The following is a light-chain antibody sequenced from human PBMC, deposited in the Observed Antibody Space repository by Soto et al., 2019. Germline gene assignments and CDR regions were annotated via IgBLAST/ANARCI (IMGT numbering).Light chain of an antibody. CDR1: QSVSSY. CDR2: DAS. V-gene: IGKV3-11*01. J-gene: IGKJ4*01. CDR3: QQRSNWPFT. Sequence: EIVLTQSPATLSLSPGERATLSCRASQSVSSYLAWYQQKPGQAPRLLIYDASNRATGIPARFSGSGSGTDFTLTIISLEPEDFAVYYCQQRSNWPFTFGGGTKLDVK.